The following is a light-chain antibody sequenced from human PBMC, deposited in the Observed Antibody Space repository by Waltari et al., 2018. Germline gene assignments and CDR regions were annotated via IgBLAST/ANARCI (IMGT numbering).Light chain of an antibody. J-gene: IGLJ2*01. CDR1: NIETKT. Sequence: SYVLTQPPSVSVAPGKAATFTCEGINIETKTVNWYQQKEGQAPPLVVYDDGDRPSGIPERFSGSNSGSTATLTISRVEAGDEADYFCQVWDTRSDHVVFGGGTKLTVL. V-gene: IGLV3-21*03. CDR3: QVWDTRSDHVV. CDR2: DDG.